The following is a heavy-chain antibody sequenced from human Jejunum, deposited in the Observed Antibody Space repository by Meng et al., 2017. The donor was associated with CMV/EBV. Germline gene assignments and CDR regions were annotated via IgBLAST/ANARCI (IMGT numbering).Heavy chain of an antibody. V-gene: IGHV1-2*06. Sequence: GELVKSGAEVKKLGASVNVSCKASGYTFTGYYMHWVRQAPGQGLEWMGRINPNSGGTNYAKKFQGRVTMTRDTSISTAYMELSRLRSDDTAVYYCAHQAVAGTRGWFDPWGQGTLVTVSS. CDR1: GYTFTGYY. J-gene: IGHJ5*02. D-gene: IGHD6-19*01. CDR2: INPNSGGT. CDR3: AHQAVAGTRGWFDP.